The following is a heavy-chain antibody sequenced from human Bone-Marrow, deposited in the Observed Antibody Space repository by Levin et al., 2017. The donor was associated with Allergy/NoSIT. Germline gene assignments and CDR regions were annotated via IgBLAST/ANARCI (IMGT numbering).Heavy chain of an antibody. Sequence: ASVKVSCKASGYTFTGYYIHWVRQAPGQGLEYMGRINPDSGGTNYAQKLQGRVTMTRDTSISTAFMELNRLISDDTAFYYCARDRVPGVIITSGDSWGQGTLVTVSS. CDR3: ARDRVPGVIITSGDS. D-gene: IGHD3-10*01. CDR1: GYTFTGYY. V-gene: IGHV1-2*06. J-gene: IGHJ4*02. CDR2: INPDSGGT.